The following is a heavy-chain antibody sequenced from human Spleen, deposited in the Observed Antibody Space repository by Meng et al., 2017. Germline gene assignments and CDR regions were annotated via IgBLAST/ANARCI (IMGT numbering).Heavy chain of an antibody. D-gene: IGHD4-11*01. Sequence: QVQQQQWGAGVLKPSETLSLTCAVYGGSCSGDYWSWIRQHPGKGLEWIGEINHSGSTNYNPSLKSRVTISVDTSKNQFSLKLSSVTAADSAVYYCARGPTTMAHDFDYWGQGTLVTVSS. CDR2: INHSGST. CDR3: ARGPTTMAHDFDY. CDR1: GGSCSGDY. J-gene: IGHJ4*02. V-gene: IGHV4-34*01.